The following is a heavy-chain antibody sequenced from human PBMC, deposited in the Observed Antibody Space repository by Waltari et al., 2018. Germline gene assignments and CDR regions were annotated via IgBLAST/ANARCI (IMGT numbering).Heavy chain of an antibody. CDR3: AKSRGFEY. J-gene: IGHJ4*02. Sequence: EVQLVGSGGGWVRPGGSLRLPCGASGFTFSRYWMSWVRQTPGKGLEWVANINYDGSQKYYVDSVKGRFTISRDNAKNSVYLQMNSLRVEDTAVYYCAKSRGFEYWGQGTLITVSS. D-gene: IGHD2-2*01. V-gene: IGHV3-7*01. CDR1: GFTFSRYW. CDR2: INYDGSQK.